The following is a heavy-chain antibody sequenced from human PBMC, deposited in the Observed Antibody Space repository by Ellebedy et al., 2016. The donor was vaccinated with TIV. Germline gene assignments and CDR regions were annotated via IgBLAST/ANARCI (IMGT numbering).Heavy chain of an antibody. V-gene: IGHV3-7*01. CDR1: GFAFANYW. CDR3: ARAIAAAGSY. J-gene: IGHJ4*02. CDR2: INQNGSKI. D-gene: IGHD6-13*01. Sequence: GGSLRLSXAGSGFAFANYWMNWVRQAPGKGLEWVANINQNGSKIYYVDSVKGRFTISRDNAKNSLYLQMNSLRAEDTAVYYCARAIAAAGSYWGRGSLVTVSS.